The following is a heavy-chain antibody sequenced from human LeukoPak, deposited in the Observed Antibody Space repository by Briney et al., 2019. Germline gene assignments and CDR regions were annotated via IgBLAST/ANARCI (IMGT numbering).Heavy chain of an antibody. Sequence: GESLKISCKGSGYTFTSYWIGWVRQMPGKGLEWMGIMYLADSDTRYSPSFQGQVTISADKSISAAYLQWSSLKASDTAMYYCARHTNDYGGYGDYWGQGTLVTVSS. CDR1: GYTFTSYW. J-gene: IGHJ4*02. D-gene: IGHD4-23*01. CDR3: ARHTNDYGGYGDY. V-gene: IGHV5-51*01. CDR2: MYLADSDT.